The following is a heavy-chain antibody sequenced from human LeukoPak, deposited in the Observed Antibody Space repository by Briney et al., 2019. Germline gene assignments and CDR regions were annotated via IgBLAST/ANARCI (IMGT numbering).Heavy chain of an antibody. J-gene: IGHJ4*02. V-gene: IGHV4-59*01. CDR3: ARVALGIPYYFDY. CDR2: VYYSGST. Sequence: SETLSLTCTFSGGSFSGYYWHWIRQPPGKGLEWIGYVYYSGSTTDYNPSLKSRVTMSVDTSKNQFSLKLSSVTAADTAVYYCARVALGIPYYFDYWGQGTLVTVSS. D-gene: IGHD7-27*01. CDR1: GGSFSGYY.